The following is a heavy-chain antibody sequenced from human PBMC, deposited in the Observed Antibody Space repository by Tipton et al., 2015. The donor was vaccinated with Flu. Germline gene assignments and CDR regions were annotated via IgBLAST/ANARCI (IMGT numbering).Heavy chain of an antibody. CDR2: IWYDGSNK. CDR3: AKGAWYYYDSSGAFDI. Sequence: SGFTFSSYGMHWVRQAPGKGLEWVAVIWYDGSNKYYADSVKGRFTISRDNSKNTLYLQMNSLRAEDTAVYYCAKGAWYYYDSSGAFDIWGQGTMVTVSS. CDR1: GFTFSSYG. V-gene: IGHV3-33*06. J-gene: IGHJ3*02. D-gene: IGHD3-22*01.